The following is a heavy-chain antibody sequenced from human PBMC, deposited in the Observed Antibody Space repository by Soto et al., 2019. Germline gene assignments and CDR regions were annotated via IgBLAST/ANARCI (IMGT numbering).Heavy chain of an antibody. CDR1: GFTFGPFW. CDR3: ARDRGYPDSFNI. Sequence: PGGTLRLSCAASGFTFGPFWMHWGRQAPGKGLVWVSHINSDGSTIVYADSVKGRFTISRDNAKSTLFLQMNGLRVEDTAVYYCARDRGYPDSFNIWGQGTTVTVSS. V-gene: IGHV3-74*01. D-gene: IGHD3-10*01. J-gene: IGHJ3*02. CDR2: INSDGSTI.